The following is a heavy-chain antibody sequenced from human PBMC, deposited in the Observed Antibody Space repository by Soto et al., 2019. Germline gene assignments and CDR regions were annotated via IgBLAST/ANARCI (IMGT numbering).Heavy chain of an antibody. Sequence: ASVKVSCKASGYTFTGYYMNWVRQAPGQGLEWMGWINPNSGGTNYAQKFQGWVTMTRDTSISTAYMELCRLRSDDTAVYYCARAARYSSGWYGAFDIWGQGTMVTVSS. CDR3: ARAARYSSGWYGAFDI. J-gene: IGHJ3*02. CDR2: INPNSGGT. D-gene: IGHD6-19*01. V-gene: IGHV1-2*04. CDR1: GYTFTGYY.